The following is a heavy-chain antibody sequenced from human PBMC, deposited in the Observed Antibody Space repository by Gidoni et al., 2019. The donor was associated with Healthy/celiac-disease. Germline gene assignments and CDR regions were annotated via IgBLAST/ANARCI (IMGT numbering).Heavy chain of an antibody. Sequence: QVQLLQSGAEVKKPGSSVMVSCKASGYSFTGYYMHWVRQAPGQGLEWMGWINPNSGGTNYAQKFKGRVTMTRDTSISTAYMELSRLRSDDTAVYYCARTGYSGYGFDYWGQGTLVTVSS. D-gene: IGHD5-12*01. CDR2: INPNSGGT. CDR3: ARTGYSGYGFDY. J-gene: IGHJ4*02. CDR1: GYSFTGYY. V-gene: IGHV1-2*02.